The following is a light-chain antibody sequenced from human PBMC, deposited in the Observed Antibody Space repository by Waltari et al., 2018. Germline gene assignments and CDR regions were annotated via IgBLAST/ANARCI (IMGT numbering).Light chain of an antibody. CDR2: RAS. CDR3: QQYNNWPPLT. J-gene: IGKJ2*01. Sequence: IVMTQSPVTLSVSPGESATLSCRASQSVNNNLAWYQQQPGQAPRLLMYRASTRATDIPARFSGSGSGTEFTLTITSLQSEDFAVYYCQQYNNWPPLTFGQGTNLEIK. CDR1: QSVNNN. V-gene: IGKV3-15*01.